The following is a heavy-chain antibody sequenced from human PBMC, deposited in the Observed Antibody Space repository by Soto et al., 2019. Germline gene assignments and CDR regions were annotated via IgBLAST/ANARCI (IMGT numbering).Heavy chain of an antibody. D-gene: IGHD6-25*01. CDR1: EYTFTTYD. CDR3: ARRKERSGPHYFDY. J-gene: IGHJ4*02. V-gene: IGHV1-8*01. Sequence: GASVKVSCKASEYTFTTYDISWVRQATGQGLEWMGWMNPYSGNTGYAQKFQGRVTVTRNTSISTVYMELSGLRPDDSAVYYCARRKERSGPHYFDYWGQGSQVTSPQ. CDR2: MNPYSGNT.